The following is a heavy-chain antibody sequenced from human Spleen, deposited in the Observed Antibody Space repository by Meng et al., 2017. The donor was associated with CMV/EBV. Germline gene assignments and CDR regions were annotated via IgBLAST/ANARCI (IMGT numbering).Heavy chain of an antibody. D-gene: IGHD5-12*01. V-gene: IGHV1-18*01. Sequence: LWYSGAEVKHPWGSVKFSCKASGYTFTSYGISWVRQAPGQRLEWMGWISAYNGNTNYAQKLQGRDTMTTDTSTSTAFMELRSRRSDDTAVYYCARGGYSGYDWPGYFDYWGQGTLVTVSS. CDR3: ARGGYSGYDWPGYFDY. CDR1: GYTFTSYG. CDR2: ISAYNGNT. J-gene: IGHJ4*02.